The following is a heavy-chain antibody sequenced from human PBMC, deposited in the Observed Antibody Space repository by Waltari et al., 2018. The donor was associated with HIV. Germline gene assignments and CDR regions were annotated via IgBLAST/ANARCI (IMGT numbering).Heavy chain of an antibody. Sequence: QVQLVESGGGSVKPGGSLRLSRAASGFSLRDYYMSWISQAPGKGLEWVSSISPRGGSIDYAESVRGRFTISRDNAEDSLHLQMHSLRAEDTAVYYCTRHRGAILLSSGRDGLDVWGQGTTVTVSS. CDR2: ISPRGGSI. J-gene: IGHJ6*02. CDR3: TRHRGAILLSSGRDGLDV. V-gene: IGHV3-11*01. D-gene: IGHD3-10*01. CDR1: GFSLRDYY.